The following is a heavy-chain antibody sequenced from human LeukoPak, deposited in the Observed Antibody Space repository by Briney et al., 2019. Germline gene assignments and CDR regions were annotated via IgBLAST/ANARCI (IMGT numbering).Heavy chain of an antibody. D-gene: IGHD1-1*01. CDR3: ARDRWNHREWFDP. V-gene: IGHV3-48*01. J-gene: IGHJ5*02. Sequence: PGGSLRLSCAASGFTFSSYSMNWVRQAPGKGLEWVSYISSSSSTIYYADSVKGRFTISRDNAKNSLYLQMNSLRAEDTAVYYCARDRWNHREWFDPWGQRTLVTVSS. CDR1: GFTFSSYS. CDR2: ISSSSSTI.